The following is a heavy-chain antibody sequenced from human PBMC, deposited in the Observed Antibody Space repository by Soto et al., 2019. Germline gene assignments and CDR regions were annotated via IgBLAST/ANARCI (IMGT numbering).Heavy chain of an antibody. CDR2: IYYSGTT. D-gene: IGHD3-16*02. CDR1: GDSISSGFFY. J-gene: IGHJ5*02. V-gene: IGHV4-31*03. CDR3: SRAMTGQLSYKYNWFDP. Sequence: QVQLHESGPGLVKPSQTLSLTCTVSGDSISSGFFYWSWIRQHPGKGLEWFGYIYYSGTTYYNPSLTSRVSILVDASKNQFPLSLSSETAADAAVYYCSRAMTGQLSYKYNWFDPWGQGTLVTVSS.